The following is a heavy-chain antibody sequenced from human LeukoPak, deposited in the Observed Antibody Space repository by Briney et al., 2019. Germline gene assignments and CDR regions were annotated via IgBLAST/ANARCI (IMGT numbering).Heavy chain of an antibody. Sequence: PSEALSLTCTVSGGSISNGDHYWSWIRQHPGKGLEWIGYIYYSGSTYYNPSLKSRVTISVDTSKNQFSLKLSSVTAADTAVYYCAREVAASPSWFDPWGQGTLVTVSS. J-gene: IGHJ5*02. D-gene: IGHD2-15*01. V-gene: IGHV4-30-4*08. CDR1: GGSISNGDHY. CDR2: IYYSGST. CDR3: AREVAASPSWFDP.